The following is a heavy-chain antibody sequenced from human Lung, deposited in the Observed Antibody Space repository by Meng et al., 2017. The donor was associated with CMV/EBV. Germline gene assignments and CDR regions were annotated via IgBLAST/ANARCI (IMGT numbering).Heavy chain of an antibody. CDR2: ISFDGGTR. J-gene: IGHJ4*01. D-gene: IGHD6-6*01. Sequence: GGSLRLSCAASGFTFSRYAFHWVRQAPGKGLEWVAVISFDGGTRYYADSVKGRFTISRDSSRNSLYLQLNSLRPEDTAVYYCAREYGSSSAFEYWG. CDR1: GFTFSRYA. CDR3: AREYGSSSAFEY. V-gene: IGHV3-30*14.